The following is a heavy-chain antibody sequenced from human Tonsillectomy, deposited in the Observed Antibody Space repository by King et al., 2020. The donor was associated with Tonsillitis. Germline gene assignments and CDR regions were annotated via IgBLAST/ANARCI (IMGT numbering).Heavy chain of an antibody. CDR2: INHSGST. J-gene: IGHJ5*02. Sequence: VQLQQWGAGLLKPSETLSLTCAVYGGSFSGYYWSWIRQPPGKGLEWIGEINHSGSTNYNPSLKSRVTISVDTSKNQVSLKLSSVTAADTAVYYCARGRAVAGRRGWFDPWGQGTLVTVSS. V-gene: IGHV4-34*01. D-gene: IGHD6-19*01. CDR1: GGSFSGYY. CDR3: ARGRAVAGRRGWFDP.